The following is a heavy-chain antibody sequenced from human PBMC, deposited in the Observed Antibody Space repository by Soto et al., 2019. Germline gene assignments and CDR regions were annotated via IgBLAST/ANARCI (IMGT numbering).Heavy chain of an antibody. V-gene: IGHV3-33*01. D-gene: IGHD3-10*01. CDR1: GFTFSSYG. J-gene: IGHJ4*02. CDR2: IWYDGSNK. CDR3: ARDRGITMVRGVILDY. Sequence: GGSLRLSCAASGFTFSSYGMHWVRQAPGKGLEWVAVIWYDGSNKYYADSVKGRFTISRDNSKNTLYLQMNSLRAEDTAVYYCARDRGITMVRGVILDYWGQGTLVTVSS.